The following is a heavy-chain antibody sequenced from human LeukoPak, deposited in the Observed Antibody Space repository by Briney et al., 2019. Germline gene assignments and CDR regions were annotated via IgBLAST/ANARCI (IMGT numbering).Heavy chain of an antibody. CDR1: GGTFSNYA. V-gene: IGHV1-69*13. CDR3: TREHPVASAPGYFDP. J-gene: IGHJ5*02. Sequence: ASLKVSSKPSGGTFSNYAVASVRQAPGQGLEWIGHLIPIFGTTSYAPKFQGRVTLTADEVPTTAYIALRSLTSEDTAVYYFTREHPVASAPGYFDPGGEGSLVTVSS. CDR2: LIPIFGTT. D-gene: IGHD3-9*01.